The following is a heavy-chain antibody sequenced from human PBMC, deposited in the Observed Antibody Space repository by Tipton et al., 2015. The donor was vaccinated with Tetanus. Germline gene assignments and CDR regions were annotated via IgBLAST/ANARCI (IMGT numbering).Heavy chain of an antibody. CDR3: ARHVGGYGSPPHDL. CDR2: ISHSATT. D-gene: IGHD3-10*01. J-gene: IGHJ5*02. V-gene: IGHV4-39*01. Sequence: LRLSCFVSGGSISTKTYYWGWIRQTPGKGLEWIASISHSATTFYNPSLKSRVTMSVDPSKNQFSVRLSSVTAADTGVYYCARHVGGYGSPPHDLWGQGTLVTVSS. CDR1: GGSISTKTYY.